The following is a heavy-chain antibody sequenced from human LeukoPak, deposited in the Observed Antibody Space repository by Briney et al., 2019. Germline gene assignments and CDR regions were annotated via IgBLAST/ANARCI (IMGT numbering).Heavy chain of an antibody. CDR2: ISAYNGNT. CDR1: GYTFTSYG. CDR3: ARVAKTYYYDSSGYYVDY. V-gene: IGHV1-18*01. Sequence: VSVKVSCKASGYTFTSYGISWVRQAPGQGLEWMGWISAYNGNTNYAQKLQGRVTMTTDTSTSTAYMELRSLRSDDTAVYYCARVAKTYYYDSSGYYVDYWGQGTLVTVSS. D-gene: IGHD3-22*01. J-gene: IGHJ4*02.